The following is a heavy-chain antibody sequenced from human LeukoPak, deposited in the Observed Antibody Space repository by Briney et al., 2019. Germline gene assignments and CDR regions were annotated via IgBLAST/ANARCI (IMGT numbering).Heavy chain of an antibody. CDR3: AKVLAKQWLASGYFDY. J-gene: IGHJ4*02. CDR1: GFTFSSYG. CDR2: ISYDGSNK. D-gene: IGHD6-19*01. Sequence: GRSLRVSCAASGFTFSSYGMHWVRQAPGNGLEWVAVISYDGSNKYYADSVKGRFTISRDNSKNTLYLQMNSLRAEDTAVYYCAKVLAKQWLASGYFDYWGQGTLVTVSS. V-gene: IGHV3-30*18.